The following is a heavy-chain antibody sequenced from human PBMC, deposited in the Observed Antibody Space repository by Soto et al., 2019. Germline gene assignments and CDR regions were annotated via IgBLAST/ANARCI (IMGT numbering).Heavy chain of an antibody. D-gene: IGHD3-3*01. Sequence: GDSVKVSCKASGYTFTSYAMHWVRQAPGQRLEWMGWINAGNGNTKYSQKFQGRVTITRDTSASTAYMELSSLRSEDTAVYYCARNSRITIFGTYYFGYCGQGTLVTVYS. CDR2: INAGNGNT. J-gene: IGHJ4*02. CDR1: GYTFTSYA. CDR3: ARNSRITIFGTYYFGY. V-gene: IGHV1-3*01.